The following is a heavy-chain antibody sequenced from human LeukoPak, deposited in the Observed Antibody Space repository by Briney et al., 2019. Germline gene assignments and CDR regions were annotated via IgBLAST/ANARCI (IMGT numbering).Heavy chain of an antibody. J-gene: IGHJ4*02. D-gene: IGHD2-8*01. CDR2: MNPNSGNT. CDR1: GYTFTGYY. Sequence: ASVKVSCKASGYTFTGYYMHWVRQATGQGLEWMGWMNPNSGNTGYAQKFQGRVTMTRNTSISTAYMELSSLRSEDTAVYYCARGLHCTNGVCYAFSNFDYWGQGTLATVSS. CDR3: ARGLHCTNGVCYAFSNFDY. V-gene: IGHV1-8*02.